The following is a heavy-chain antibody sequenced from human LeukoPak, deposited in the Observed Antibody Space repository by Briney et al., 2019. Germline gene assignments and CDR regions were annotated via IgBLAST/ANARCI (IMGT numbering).Heavy chain of an antibody. CDR2: IIPIFGTA. CDR3: ARDQGGSRRNNWFDP. CDR1: GGTFSSYA. Sequence: SVKVSCKASGGTFSSYAISWVRQAPGQGLEWMGGIIPIFGTANYAQKFQGRIAITADKSTSTAYMELSSLRSEDTAVYYCARDQGGSRRNNWFDPWGQGTLVTVSS. V-gene: IGHV1-69*06. J-gene: IGHJ5*02. D-gene: IGHD3-16*01.